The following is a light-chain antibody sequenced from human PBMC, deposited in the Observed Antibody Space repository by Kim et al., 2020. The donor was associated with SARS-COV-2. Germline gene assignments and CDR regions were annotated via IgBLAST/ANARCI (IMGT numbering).Light chain of an antibody. CDR2: SVS. Sequence: STGERATLSCRASHKITSDYLAWYQQRPGQAPRLLIYSVSTRAAGITDRFSGSGSGTDFTLTISWLEPEDFAVYYCHHYGDSLWSFGRGTKVEVK. CDR3: HHYGDSLWS. V-gene: IGKV3-20*01. CDR1: HKITSDY. J-gene: IGKJ1*01.